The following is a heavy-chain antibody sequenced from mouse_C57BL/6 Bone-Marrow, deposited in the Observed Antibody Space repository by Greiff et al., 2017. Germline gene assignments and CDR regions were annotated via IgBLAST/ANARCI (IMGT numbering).Heavy chain of an antibody. CDR2: IYPRSGNT. Sequence: QVQLKESGAELARPGASVKLSCKASGYTFTSYGISWVKQRTGQGLEWIGEIYPRSGNTYSNEKFKGKATLTADKSSSTAYMELRSLTSDDSAVYFCARGWGYFDYWGQGTTLTVSS. J-gene: IGHJ2*01. CDR3: ARGWGYFDY. V-gene: IGHV1-81*01. D-gene: IGHD1-1*02. CDR1: GYTFTSYG.